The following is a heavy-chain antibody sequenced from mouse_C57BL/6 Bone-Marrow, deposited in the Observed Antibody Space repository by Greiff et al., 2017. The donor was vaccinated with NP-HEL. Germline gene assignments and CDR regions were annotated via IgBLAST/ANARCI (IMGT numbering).Heavy chain of an antibody. Sequence: QVHVKQSGAELVRPGTSVKLSCKASGYTFTSYWMHWVKQRPGQGLEWIGVIDPSDSYTNYNQKFKGKATLTVDTSSSTAYMQLSSLTSEDSAVYYCARTYYSNYEDYWGQGTTLTVSS. CDR2: IDPSDSYT. J-gene: IGHJ2*01. D-gene: IGHD2-5*01. V-gene: IGHV1-59*01. CDR3: ARTYYSNYEDY. CDR1: GYTFTSYW.